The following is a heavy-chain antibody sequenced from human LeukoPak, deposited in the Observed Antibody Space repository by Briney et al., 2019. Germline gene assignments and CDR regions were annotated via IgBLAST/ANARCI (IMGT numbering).Heavy chain of an antibody. D-gene: IGHD2-15*01. V-gene: IGHV1-46*01. Sequence: ASVKVSCKASGYTFTSYYMHWVRQAPGQGLEWMGIINPSGGSTSYAQKLQGRVTMTTDTSTSTAYMELRSLRSDDTAVYYCARDRFVVVAAATPHYYYYYGMDVWGQGTTVTVSS. CDR3: ARDRFVVVAAATPHYYYYYGMDV. CDR1: GYTFTSYY. CDR2: INPSGGST. J-gene: IGHJ6*02.